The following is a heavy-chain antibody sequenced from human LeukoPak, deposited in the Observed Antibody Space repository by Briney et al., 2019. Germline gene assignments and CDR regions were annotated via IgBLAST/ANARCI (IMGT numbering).Heavy chain of an antibody. CDR2: ISSDGSST. Sequence: GGSLRLSCAASGLTFSSYWMHWVRQAPGKGLVWVSSISSDGSSTRYADSVKGRFTISRENAKDRLYLQMNSLRAEDTAVYYCARLPAGSPLHYWGQGTLVTVSS. V-gene: IGHV3-74*01. J-gene: IGHJ4*02. CDR1: GLTFSSYW. CDR3: ARLPAGSPLHY. D-gene: IGHD6-13*01.